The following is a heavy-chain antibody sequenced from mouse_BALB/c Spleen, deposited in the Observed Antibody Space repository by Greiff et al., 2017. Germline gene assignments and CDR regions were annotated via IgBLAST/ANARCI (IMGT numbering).Heavy chain of an antibody. V-gene: IGHV1-14*01. CDR1: GYTFTSYV. Sequence: EVQLQQSGPELVKPGASVKMSCKASGYTFTSYVMHWVKQKPGQGLEWIGYINPYNDGTKYNEKFKGKATLTSDKSSSTAYMELSSLTSEDSAVYYCAREGGNYGIYYAMDYWGQGTSVTVSS. CDR2: INPYNDGT. CDR3: AREGGNYGIYYAMDY. D-gene: IGHD1-1*01. J-gene: IGHJ4*01.